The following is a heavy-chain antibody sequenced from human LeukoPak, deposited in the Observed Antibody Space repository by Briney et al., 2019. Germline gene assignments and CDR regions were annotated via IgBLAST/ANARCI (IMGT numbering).Heavy chain of an antibody. Sequence: ASVKVSCKASGYTFTGYYMHWVRQAPGQGLEWMGIINPSGGSTSYAQKFQGRVTMTRDTSTSTVYMELSSLRSEDTAVYYCARDSRVGWLQPDAFDIWGQGAMVTVSS. V-gene: IGHV1-46*01. D-gene: IGHD5-24*01. CDR2: INPSGGST. J-gene: IGHJ3*02. CDR1: GYTFTGYY. CDR3: ARDSRVGWLQPDAFDI.